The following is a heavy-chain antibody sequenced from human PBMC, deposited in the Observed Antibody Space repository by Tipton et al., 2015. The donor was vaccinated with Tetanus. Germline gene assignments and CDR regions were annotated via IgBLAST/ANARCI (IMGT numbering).Heavy chain of an antibody. Sequence: TLSLTCTVYGGSFSGYYWSWIRQPPGKGLEWIGEINHSGSTNYNPSLKSRVTISVDTSKNQFSLKLSSVTAADTAVYYCARGGYCSGGSCYAFDYWGRGTLVTVSS. CDR3: ARGGYCSGGSCYAFDY. CDR1: GGSFSGYY. J-gene: IGHJ2*01. CDR2: INHSGST. V-gene: IGHV4-34*01. D-gene: IGHD2-15*01.